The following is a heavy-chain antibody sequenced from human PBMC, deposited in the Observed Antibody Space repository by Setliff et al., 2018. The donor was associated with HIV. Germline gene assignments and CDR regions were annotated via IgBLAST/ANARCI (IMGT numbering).Heavy chain of an antibody. J-gene: IGHJ5*02. V-gene: IGHV3-23*01. CDR1: GFTFSSYA. CDR3: ARCPSGLGVAANWFDP. CDR2: ISGSGGST. Sequence: GGSLRLSCAASGFTFSSYAMSWVRQAPGKGLEWVSAISGSGGSTYYADSVKGRFTISRDNSKNTLYLQMNSLRAEDTAVYYCARCPSGLGVAANWFDPWGQGTLVTVSS. D-gene: IGHD6-19*01.